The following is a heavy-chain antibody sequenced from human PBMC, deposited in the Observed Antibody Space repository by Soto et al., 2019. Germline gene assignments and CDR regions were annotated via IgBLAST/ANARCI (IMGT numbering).Heavy chain of an antibody. CDR3: AREGYYDSSGYYYAEYFQH. CDR1: GYTFTSYG. V-gene: IGHV1-18*04. J-gene: IGHJ1*01. D-gene: IGHD3-22*01. Sequence: QVQLVQSGAEVKKPGASVKVACKASGYTFTSYGISWVRQAPGQGLEWMGWISAYNGNTNYAQKLQGRVTMTTDTSMSTAYMELMSLRSDDTAVYYCAREGYYDSSGYYYAEYFQHWGQGTLVTVSS. CDR2: ISAYNGNT.